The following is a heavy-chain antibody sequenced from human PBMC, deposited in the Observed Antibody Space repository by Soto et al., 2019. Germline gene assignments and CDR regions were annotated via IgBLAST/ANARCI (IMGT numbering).Heavy chain of an antibody. CDR3: ARGGRYCSGGSCYPDY. CDR2: ISYDGSNK. Sequence: ESGGGVVQPGRSLRLSCAASGFTFSSYAMHWVRQAPGKGLEWVAVISYDGSNKYYADSVKGRFTISRDNSKNTLYLQMNSLRAEDTAVYYCARGGRYCSGGSCYPDYWGQGTLVTVSS. V-gene: IGHV3-30-3*01. J-gene: IGHJ4*02. CDR1: GFTFSSYA. D-gene: IGHD2-15*01.